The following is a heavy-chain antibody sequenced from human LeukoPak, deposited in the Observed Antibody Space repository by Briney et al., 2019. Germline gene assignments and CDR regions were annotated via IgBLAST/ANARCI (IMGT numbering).Heavy chain of an antibody. CDR3: AKGARSYDFWSAKSPNWFDP. J-gene: IGHJ5*02. D-gene: IGHD3-3*01. CDR2: IIPILGIA. V-gene: IGHV1-69*04. CDR1: GGTFSSYA. Sequence: SVKVSCKASGGTFSSYAISWVRQVPGQGLEWMGRIIPILGIANYAQKFQGRVTITADKSTSTAYMELSSLRSEDTAVYYCAKGARSYDFWSAKSPNWFDPWGQGTLVTVSS.